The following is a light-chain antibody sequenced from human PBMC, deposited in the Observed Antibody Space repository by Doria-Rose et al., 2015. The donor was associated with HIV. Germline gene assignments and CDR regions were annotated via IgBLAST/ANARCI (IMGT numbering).Light chain of an antibody. J-gene: IGKJ5*01. CDR1: RRVKSSY. CDR3: QQYGTSRGT. V-gene: IGKV3-20*01. CDR2: DAS. Sequence: TQSPGTLSLSPEERATLSCRASRRVKSSYLAWYQQKPGQAPRLLIYDASTRATGIPDRFSGSGSGTDFTLTISRLEPEDVAVYYCQQYGTSRGTFGQGTRLEIK.